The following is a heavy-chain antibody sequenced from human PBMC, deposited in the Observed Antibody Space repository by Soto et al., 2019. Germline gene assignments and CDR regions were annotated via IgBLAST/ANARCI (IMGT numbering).Heavy chain of an antibody. D-gene: IGHD4-17*01. J-gene: IGHJ6*03. CDR3: AKEAAHYGEHYGNPIYYYYMDV. Sequence: GGSLRLSCAASGFTFSSYAMSWVRQAPGKGLEWVSAISGSGGSTYYADSVKGRFTISRDNSKNTLYLQMNSLRAEDTAVYYCAKEAAHYGEHYGNPIYYYYMDVWGKGTTVTVSS. CDR2: ISGSGGST. V-gene: IGHV3-23*01. CDR1: GFTFSSYA.